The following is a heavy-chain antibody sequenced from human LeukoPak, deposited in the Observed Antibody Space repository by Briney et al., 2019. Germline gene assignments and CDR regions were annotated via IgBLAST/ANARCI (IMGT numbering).Heavy chain of an antibody. J-gene: IGHJ4*02. CDR3: AKGAGGSRYFFDY. CDR2: ITWNSGII. Sequence: GRSLRLSCAASGFTFDDYAMHWVRQAPGKGLEWVSGITWNSGIIGYADSVKGRFTISRDNAKNSLFLQMNSLGAEDMALYYCAKGAGGSRYFFDYWGQGTLVTVSS. D-gene: IGHD3-16*01. CDR1: GFTFDDYA. V-gene: IGHV3-9*03.